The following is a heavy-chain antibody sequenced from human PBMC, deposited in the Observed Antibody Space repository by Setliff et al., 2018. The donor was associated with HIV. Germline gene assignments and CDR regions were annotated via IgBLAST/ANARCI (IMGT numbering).Heavy chain of an antibody. Sequence: SETLSLTCSVSGVSLISANYHWAWIRQPPGKGLEWIGSIYYNGTAYYNPSLKSRVTMSIDTSKSQFSLKLNSVTAADTAVYYCARPGSLFYWVDPWGQGTLVTV. J-gene: IGHJ5*02. CDR3: ARPGSLFYWVDP. CDR2: IYYNGTA. CDR1: GVSLISANYH. D-gene: IGHD3-3*01. V-gene: IGHV4-39*01.